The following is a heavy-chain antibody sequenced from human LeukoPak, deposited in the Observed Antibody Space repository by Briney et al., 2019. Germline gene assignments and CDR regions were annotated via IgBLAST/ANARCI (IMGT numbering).Heavy chain of an antibody. Sequence: GGSLRLSCAASGFTFSSYGMHWVRQAPGKGLEWVAVISNDGSNKYYADSVKGRFTISRDNSKNTLYLQMNGLRAEDTAVYYCAKGVWMATRTSADYWGQGTLVTVSS. D-gene: IGHD5-24*01. CDR2: ISNDGSNK. CDR1: GFTFSSYG. CDR3: AKGVWMATRTSADY. J-gene: IGHJ4*02. V-gene: IGHV3-30*18.